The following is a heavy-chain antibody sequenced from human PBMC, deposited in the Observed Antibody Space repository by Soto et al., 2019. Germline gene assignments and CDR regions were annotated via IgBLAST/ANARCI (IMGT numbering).Heavy chain of an antibody. CDR2: INAGNGNT. CDR3: ARSDIGNPNYNLDY. J-gene: IGHJ4*02. D-gene: IGHD2-15*01. CDR1: GYTFTSYA. Sequence: GASVKVSCKASGYTFTSYAMHWVRQAPGQRLEWMGWINAGNGNTKYSQKFQGRVTITRDTSASTAYMELSSLRSEDTAVYYCARSDIGNPNYNLDYWGQGTLVTVSS. V-gene: IGHV1-3*01.